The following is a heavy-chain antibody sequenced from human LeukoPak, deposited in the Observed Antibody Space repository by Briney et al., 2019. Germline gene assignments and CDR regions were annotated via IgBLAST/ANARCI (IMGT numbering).Heavy chain of an antibody. CDR2: ISAYNGNT. V-gene: IGHV1-18*01. CDR3: AREQVGGTSDY. Sequence: ASVKVSCKASGYTFTSYGISWVRQAPGQGLEWMGWISAYNGNTNYPQKHQGRVTMTTDTSTGTAYMELRSLRSDDTAVYYCAREQVGGTSDYWGQGTLVTVSS. J-gene: IGHJ4*02. D-gene: IGHD1-26*01. CDR1: GYTFTSYG.